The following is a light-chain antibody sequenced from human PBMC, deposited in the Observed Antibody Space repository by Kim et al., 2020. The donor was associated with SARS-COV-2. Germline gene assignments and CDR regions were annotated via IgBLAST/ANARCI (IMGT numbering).Light chain of an antibody. Sequence: TVRFTGQGDNLRTYYASWYQQKPGPAPIILVYGKNNRPSGIPDRFSGSSSGNTASLSVTGAQAGDEGDYYCNTRDNSGDHVVFGGGTQLTVL. J-gene: IGLJ2*01. CDR2: GKN. CDR3: NTRDNSGDHVV. V-gene: IGLV3-19*01. CDR1: NLRTYY.